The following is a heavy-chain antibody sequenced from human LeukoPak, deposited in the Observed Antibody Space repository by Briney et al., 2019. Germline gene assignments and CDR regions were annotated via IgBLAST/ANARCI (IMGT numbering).Heavy chain of an antibody. D-gene: IGHD1-14*01. V-gene: IGHV3-23*01. CDR2: ISGSGDST. CDR1: GFIFDTHI. J-gene: IGHJ6*02. Sequence: GGSLRLSCTGSGFIFDTHILTWVRQAPGKGLEWVASISGSGDSTNYGDSVKGRFTISRDNFKRTVHLEMSNLRADDTAMYYCVRRAAVRGMDFWGLGTTVMASS. CDR3: VRRAAVRGMDF.